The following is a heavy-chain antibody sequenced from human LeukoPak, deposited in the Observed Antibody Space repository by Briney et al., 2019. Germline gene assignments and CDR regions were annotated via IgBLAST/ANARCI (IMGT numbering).Heavy chain of an antibody. V-gene: IGHV4-39*01. CDR1: GGSISSSSYN. Sequence: PSDTLSLTCTVSGGSISSSSYNWGWIRQPPGQGLEWIGSTYYSGRTYYNTSLKSRVTISVETSKSRVALELSSGTAVDTAVYYCARHHYGSGGYYLDYWGQGGLVTVSS. J-gene: IGHJ4*02. CDR3: ARHHYGSGGYYLDY. D-gene: IGHD3-10*01. CDR2: TYYSGRT.